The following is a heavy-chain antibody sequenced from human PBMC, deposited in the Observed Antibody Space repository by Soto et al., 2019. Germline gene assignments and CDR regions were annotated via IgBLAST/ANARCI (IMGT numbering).Heavy chain of an antibody. CDR3: ATEGPGCSGGSCVDH. CDR1: GFTFSSYA. Sequence: GGSLRLSCAASGFTFSSYAMHWVRQAPGKGLEWVAVISYDGSNKYYADSVKGRFTISRDNSKNTLYLQMNSLRAEDTAVYYCATEGPGCSGGSCVDHWGQGTLVTVSS. CDR2: ISYDGSNK. D-gene: IGHD2-15*01. J-gene: IGHJ5*02. V-gene: IGHV3-30-3*01.